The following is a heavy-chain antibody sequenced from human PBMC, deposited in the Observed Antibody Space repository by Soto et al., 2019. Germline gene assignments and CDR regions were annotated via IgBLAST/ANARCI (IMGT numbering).Heavy chain of an antibody. Sequence: SETLSLTCTVSGGSISSYYWSWIRQPAGNGLEWIGRIYTSGSTNYNPSLKSRVTMSVDTSKNQFSLKLSSVTAADTAVYYCAPLQREWYSSSSGLGWFDPWGQGTLVTVSS. J-gene: IGHJ5*02. CDR1: GGSISSYY. CDR3: APLQREWYSSSSGLGWFDP. V-gene: IGHV4-4*07. D-gene: IGHD6-6*01. CDR2: IYTSGST.